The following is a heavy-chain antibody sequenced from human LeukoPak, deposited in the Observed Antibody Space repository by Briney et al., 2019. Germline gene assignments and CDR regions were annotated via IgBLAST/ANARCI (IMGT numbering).Heavy chain of an antibody. Sequence: PGGSLRLSCAASGFTFSTYEMNWARQAPGKGLEWLSYMSNNGRTIYYADSVKGRFTISRDNAKNSLYLQMNSLRAEDTAVYYCARVTEYYIDYWGQGTQVTVSS. J-gene: IGHJ4*02. V-gene: IGHV3-48*03. CDR1: GFTFSTYE. CDR3: ARVTEYYIDY. CDR2: MSNNGRTI.